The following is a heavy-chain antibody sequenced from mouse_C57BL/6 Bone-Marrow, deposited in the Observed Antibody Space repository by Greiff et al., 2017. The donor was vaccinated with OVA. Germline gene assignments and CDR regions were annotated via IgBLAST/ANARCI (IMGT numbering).Heavy chain of an antibody. CDR3: ARGLLLRFYYFDY. D-gene: IGHD1-1*01. V-gene: IGHV1-52*01. Sequence: QVQLKQPGAELVRPGSSVKLSCKASGYTFTSYWMHWVKQRPIQGLEWIGNIDPSDSETHYNQKFKDKATLTVDKSSSTAYMQLSSLTSEDSAVYYCARGLLLRFYYFDYWGQGTSLTVSS. CDR1: GYTFTSYW. CDR2: IDPSDSET. J-gene: IGHJ2*02.